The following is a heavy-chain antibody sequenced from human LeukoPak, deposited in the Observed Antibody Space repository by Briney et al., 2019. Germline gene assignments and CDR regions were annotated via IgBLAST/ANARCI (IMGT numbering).Heavy chain of an antibody. CDR1: GFTFSDYY. J-gene: IGHJ3*02. D-gene: IGHD2-8*01. V-gene: IGHV3-11*04. CDR2: ISSSGSTI. Sequence: PGGSLRLSCAASGFTFSDYYMSWIRQAPGKGLEWVSYISSSGSTIYYADSVKGRFTISRDNSKNTLYLQMNSLRAEDTAVYYCAKEYMYYEAPGAFDIWGQGTMVTVSS. CDR3: AKEYMYYEAPGAFDI.